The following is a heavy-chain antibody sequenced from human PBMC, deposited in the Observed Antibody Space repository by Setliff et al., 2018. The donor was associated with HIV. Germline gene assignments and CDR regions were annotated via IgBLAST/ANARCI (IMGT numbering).Heavy chain of an antibody. V-gene: IGHV1-2*06. Sequence: ASVKVSCKASGYTFTSYFIHWVRQAPGQGLEWMGRINPNSGGTNYAQKFQGRVTMTRDTSISTVYMELSSLRSEDTAVYYCARALPYDSSGYYFVGWFDPWGQGTLVTVSS. CDR1: GYTFTSYF. CDR3: ARALPYDSSGYYFVGWFDP. J-gene: IGHJ5*02. CDR2: INPNSGGT. D-gene: IGHD3-22*01.